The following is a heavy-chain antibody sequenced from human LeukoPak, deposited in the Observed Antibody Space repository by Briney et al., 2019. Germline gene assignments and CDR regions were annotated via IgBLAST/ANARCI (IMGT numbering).Heavy chain of an antibody. Sequence: GGSLRLSCAASGFTFSDYGMHWVRQAPGKGLEWVAFIRSDGINKYADSVKGRFTISRDNSKNTLYLQMNSLRTEDTAVYYCAKDSSDWYFDYWGQGTLVTVSS. CDR2: IRSDGINK. CDR3: AKDSSDWYFDY. D-gene: IGHD6-19*01. CDR1: GFTFSDYG. V-gene: IGHV3-30*02. J-gene: IGHJ4*02.